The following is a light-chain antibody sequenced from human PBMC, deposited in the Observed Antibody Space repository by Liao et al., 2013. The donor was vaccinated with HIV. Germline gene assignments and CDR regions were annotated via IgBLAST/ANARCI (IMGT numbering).Light chain of an antibody. J-gene: IGLJ2*01. V-gene: IGLV3-21*04. CDR3: QVWDDSVGRVV. CDR2: YDT. CDR1: NIGSQS. Sequence: SYELTQPPSVSVAPGKTATLTCGGNNIGSQSVHWYQQKPGQAPILVIEYDTRRPSGISDRLSASDSGATATLTIRKVEVGDEAVYYCQVWDDSVGRVVFGGGTKLTVL.